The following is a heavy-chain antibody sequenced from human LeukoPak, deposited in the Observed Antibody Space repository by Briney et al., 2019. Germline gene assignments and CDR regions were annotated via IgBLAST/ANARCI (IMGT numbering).Heavy chain of an antibody. Sequence: GESLKISCKGFGYSFTTYWIGWVRQMPGKGLEWMGIIYPGDSDTTYSPSFQGQVTISADKSISTAYLQWSGLKASDTAMYYCARIYDYADRRSFDYWGQGTLVTVSS. J-gene: IGHJ4*02. CDR1: GYSFTTYW. D-gene: IGHD4-17*01. V-gene: IGHV5-51*01. CDR2: IYPGDSDT. CDR3: ARIYDYADRRSFDY.